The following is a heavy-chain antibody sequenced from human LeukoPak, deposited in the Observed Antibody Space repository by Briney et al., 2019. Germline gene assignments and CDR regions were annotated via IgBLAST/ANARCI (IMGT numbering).Heavy chain of an antibody. J-gene: IGHJ4*02. CDR2: ISSSSSYI. D-gene: IGHD6-19*01. CDR1: GFTFSSYS. CDR3: ARSGYSSGWLPDY. V-gene: IGHV3-21*01. Sequence: GGSLRLSCAASGFTFSSYSMNWVRQAPGKGLEWVSSISSSSSYIYYADSVKGRFTISRDNAKNTLSLQMNSLRVEDTAVYYCARSGYSSGWLPDYWGQGTLVTVSS.